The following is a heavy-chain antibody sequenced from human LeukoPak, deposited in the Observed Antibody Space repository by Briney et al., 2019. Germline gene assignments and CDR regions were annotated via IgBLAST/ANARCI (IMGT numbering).Heavy chain of an antibody. CDR1: GFTFSSYG. D-gene: IGHD3-9*01. CDR2: ISYDGSNK. J-gene: IGHJ3*02. V-gene: IGHV3-30*18. Sequence: GGSLRLSCAASGFTFSSYGMHWVRQAPGKGLEWVAVISYDGSNKYYADSVKGRFTISRDNSKNTLYLQMNSLRAEDTAVYYCAKSLRYFDPDAFDIWGQGTVVTVSS. CDR3: AKSLRYFDPDAFDI.